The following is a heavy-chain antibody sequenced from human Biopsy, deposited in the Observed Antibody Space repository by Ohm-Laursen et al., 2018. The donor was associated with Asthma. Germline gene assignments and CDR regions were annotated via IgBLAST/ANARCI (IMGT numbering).Heavy chain of an antibody. D-gene: IGHD1-26*01. V-gene: IGHV3-9*01. CDR2: ISWNSGSI. CDR3: AKGEWELLEANFDY. J-gene: IGHJ4*02. CDR1: GFTFDDYA. Sequence: SLRLSCSASGFTFDDYAMHWVRQAPGKGLEWVSGISWNSGSIGYADSVKGRFTISRDNAKNSLYLQMNSLRAEDTALYYCAKGEWELLEANFDYWGQGTLVTVS.